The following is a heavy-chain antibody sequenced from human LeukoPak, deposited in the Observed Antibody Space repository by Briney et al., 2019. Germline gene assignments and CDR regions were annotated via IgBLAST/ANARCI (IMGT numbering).Heavy chain of an antibody. V-gene: IGHV3-23*01. D-gene: IGHD2-21*02. CDR2: ISGSGGST. CDR1: GFTFSSYA. Sequence: GGSLRLSCAASGFTFSSYAMSWVRQAPGKGLEWVSAISGSGGSTYYADSVMGRFTISRDNSKNTLYLQMNSLRAEDTAVYYCAKSRGVTAIRYYFDYWGQGTLVTVSS. J-gene: IGHJ4*02. CDR3: AKSRGVTAIRYYFDY.